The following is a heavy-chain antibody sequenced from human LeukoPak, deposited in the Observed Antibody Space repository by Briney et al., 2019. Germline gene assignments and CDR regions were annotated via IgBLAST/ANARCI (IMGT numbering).Heavy chain of an antibody. CDR2: ISVYHGDT. D-gene: IGHD4-17*01. Sequence: ASVKVSCKASGYTFSNFGISWVRQAPGQGLEWMGWISVYHGDTNYAQKFQGRVTMTADTSTNTAYMELRSLRSDDTAVYYCAKAGGWAYGDYERRFDPWGQGTLVTVSS. V-gene: IGHV1-18*01. CDR3: AKAGGWAYGDYERRFDP. J-gene: IGHJ5*02. CDR1: GYTFSNFG.